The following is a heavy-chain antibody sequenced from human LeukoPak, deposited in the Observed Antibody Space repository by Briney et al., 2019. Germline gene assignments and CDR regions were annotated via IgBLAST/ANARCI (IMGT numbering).Heavy chain of an antibody. D-gene: IGHD2-15*01. CDR1: GYTFTSYD. CDR3: ARGQRVVVAVHEP. V-gene: IGHV1-8*01. Sequence: AASVKVSCKASGYTFTSYDINWVRQAPGQGLEWMGWMNPNGGNTVYAQKFQGRVTMTRNTSISTAYMELSSLRSEDTAVYYCARGQRVVVAVHEPWGQGTLVTVSS. CDR2: MNPNGGNT. J-gene: IGHJ5*02.